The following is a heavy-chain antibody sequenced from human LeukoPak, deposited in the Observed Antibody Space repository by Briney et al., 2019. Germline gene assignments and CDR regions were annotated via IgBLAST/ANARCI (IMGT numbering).Heavy chain of an antibody. V-gene: IGHV1-2*02. D-gene: IGHD2-15*01. Sequence: GASVKVSCKASGYTFTAYYMHWVRQAPGQGPEWMGWINPNTGDKKYAQKFQGRVTMTRDTTISTAYLELSRLTSDDTAVYYCASYPRYVSTPPFDYWGQGTLVTVSS. CDR3: ASYPRYVSTPPFDY. CDR2: INPNTGDK. CDR1: GYTFTAYY. J-gene: IGHJ4*02.